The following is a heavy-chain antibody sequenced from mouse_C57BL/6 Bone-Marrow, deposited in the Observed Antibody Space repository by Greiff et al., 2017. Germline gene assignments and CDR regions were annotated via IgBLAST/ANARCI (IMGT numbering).Heavy chain of an antibody. CDR3: ARRNTTVVVNWYFDV. V-gene: IGHV1-39*01. Sequence: VQLQQSGPELVRPGASVKISCKASGYSFTDYNMNWVKQSTGKSLEWIGVINPNDGTTSYNQKFKGKATMTVDQSSSTAYMQLNSLTSEDSAVYYCARRNTTVVVNWYFDVWGTGTTVTVSS. CDR2: INPNDGTT. CDR1: GYSFTDYN. J-gene: IGHJ1*03. D-gene: IGHD1-1*01.